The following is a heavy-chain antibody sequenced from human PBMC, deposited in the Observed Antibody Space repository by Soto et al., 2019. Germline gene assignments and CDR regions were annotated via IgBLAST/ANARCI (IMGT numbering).Heavy chain of an antibody. D-gene: IGHD1-26*01. V-gene: IGHV4-59*01. Sequence: PSETLSLTCTVDSISTYYWNWIRQPPGKGLEWIGYIYSMGRTNYNSSLKSRVTMSVDTSKNQFSLKLSSVTAADTAIYYCARDAVGATHFDYWGQGAPVTVSS. CDR3: ARDAVGATHFDY. CDR2: IYSMGRT. J-gene: IGHJ4*02. CDR1: DSISTYY.